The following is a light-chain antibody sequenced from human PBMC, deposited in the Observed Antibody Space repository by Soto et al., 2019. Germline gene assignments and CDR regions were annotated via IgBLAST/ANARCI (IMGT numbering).Light chain of an antibody. CDR1: QSVGRDY. V-gene: IGKV3-11*01. CDR2: NAS. Sequence: EIVLTHSPATLSLSPWEMPTLSCRASQSVGRDYLAWYQQKPGHAPRLVIYNASNRASGIPDRFSGSGSGTDFTLTTSSLEPEDCAVYYCQQRSNWPRGITFGQGTKVEIK. J-gene: IGKJ5*01. CDR3: QQRSNWPRGIT.